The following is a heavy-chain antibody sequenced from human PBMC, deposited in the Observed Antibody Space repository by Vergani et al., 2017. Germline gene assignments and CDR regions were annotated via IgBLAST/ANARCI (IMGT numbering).Heavy chain of an antibody. CDR3: AKGAITIFGVVQGDYWYFDL. D-gene: IGHD3-3*01. CDR2: ISYDGSNK. V-gene: IGHV3-30*18. Sequence: VQLVESGGGVVQPGRSLRLSCAASGFTFSSYGMHWVRQAPGKGLEWVAVISYDGSNKYYADSVKSRFTISRENSKNTLYLQMNSLRAEDTAVYYCAKGAITIFGVVQGDYWYFDLWGRGTLVTVSS. CDR1: GFTFSSYG. J-gene: IGHJ2*01.